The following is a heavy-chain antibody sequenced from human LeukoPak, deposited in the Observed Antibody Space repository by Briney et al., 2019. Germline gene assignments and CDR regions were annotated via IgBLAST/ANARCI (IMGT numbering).Heavy chain of an antibody. CDR2: TSYSGST. Sequence: KSSETLSLTCTVSGGSISSYYWSWIRQPPGKGLEWIGYTSYSGSTNYNPSLKSRVTISVDTSKNQFSLKLSSVTAADTAVYYCARRRYYGSGSYNHWGQGTLVTVSS. CDR3: ARRRYYGSGSYNH. V-gene: IGHV4-59*12. CDR1: GGSISSYY. D-gene: IGHD3-10*01. J-gene: IGHJ5*02.